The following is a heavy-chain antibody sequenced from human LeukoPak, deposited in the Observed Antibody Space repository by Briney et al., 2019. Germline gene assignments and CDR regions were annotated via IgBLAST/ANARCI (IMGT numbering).Heavy chain of an antibody. CDR3: ARQDDDSSGYYFQTSPFDY. D-gene: IGHD3-22*01. CDR2: IYPGDSDT. J-gene: IGHJ4*02. Sequence: GESLKISCKGSGYSFTSYWIGWVRQMPGKGLEWMGIIYPGDSDTRYSPSFQGQVTISADKSINTAYLQWNSLKASDTAMYYCARQDDDSSGYYFQTSPFDYWGQGTLVTVSS. V-gene: IGHV5-51*01. CDR1: GYSFTSYW.